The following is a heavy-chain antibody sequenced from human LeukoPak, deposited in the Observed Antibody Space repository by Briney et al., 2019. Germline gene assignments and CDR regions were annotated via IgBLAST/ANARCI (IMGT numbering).Heavy chain of an antibody. J-gene: IGHJ5*02. Sequence: GGSLRLSCAVSGFTVSGDYMSWARQAPGKGPEWVSVMYSGGATYYADSVKGRFTISRDNSKNTLYLQMNSLRVEDTAVYYCARHDWFDPWGHGTLVTVSS. V-gene: IGHV3-53*01. CDR1: GFTVSGDY. CDR3: ARHDWFDP. D-gene: IGHD3-3*01. CDR2: MYSGGAT.